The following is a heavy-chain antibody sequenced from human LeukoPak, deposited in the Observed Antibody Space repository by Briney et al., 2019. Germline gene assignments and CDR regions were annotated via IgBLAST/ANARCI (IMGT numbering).Heavy chain of an antibody. V-gene: IGHV4-39*01. Sequence: PSETLSLTCTVSGGSISSSSYYWGWIRQPPGKGLEWIGSIYYSGSTYYNPSLKSRVTISVDTSKNQFSLKLSSVTAADTAVYYCEEQWLGEWGQGTLVTVSS. J-gene: IGHJ4*02. D-gene: IGHD6-19*01. CDR2: IYYSGST. CDR1: GGSISSSSYY. CDR3: EEQWLGE.